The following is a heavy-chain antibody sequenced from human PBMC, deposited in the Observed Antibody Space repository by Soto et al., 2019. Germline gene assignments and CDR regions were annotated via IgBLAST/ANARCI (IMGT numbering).Heavy chain of an antibody. V-gene: IGHV3-73*01. CDR3: TRRDSSDPH. CDR2: IRSKANSYAT. Sequence: VQLVESGGGLVQPGGSLKLSCAASGFTFSGSAMHWVRQASGKGLEWVGRIRSKANSYATAYAASVKGRFTISRDDSKNTAYLQMNSLKTEDTAVYYCTRRDSSDPHWGQGTLVTVSS. J-gene: IGHJ4*02. CDR1: GFTFSGSA. D-gene: IGHD6-19*01.